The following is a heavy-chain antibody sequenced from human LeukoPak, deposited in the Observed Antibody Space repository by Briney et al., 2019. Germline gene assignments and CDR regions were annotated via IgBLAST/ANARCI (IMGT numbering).Heavy chain of an antibody. CDR3: AELEMATINAFDI. J-gene: IGHJ3*02. CDR2: ISGSGGST. Sequence: GGSLRLSCAASGFTFSSYAMSWVRQAPGKGLEWVSAISGSGGSTYYADSVKGRFTIPRDNSKNTLYLQMNSLRAEDTAVYYCAELEMATINAFDIWGKGTMVTVSS. CDR1: GFTFSSYA. V-gene: IGHV3-23*01. D-gene: IGHD5-24*01.